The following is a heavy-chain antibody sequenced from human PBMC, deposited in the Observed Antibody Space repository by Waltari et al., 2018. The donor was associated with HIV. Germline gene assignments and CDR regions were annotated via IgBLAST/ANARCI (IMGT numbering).Heavy chain of an antibody. CDR1: GYNFTSYA. D-gene: IGHD2-15*01. V-gene: IGHV1-3*01. CDR3: VRGPACSGGTCYTLFDF. CDR2: VNPGNGYT. J-gene: IGHJ4*02. Sequence: QVQLVQSGAELKTPGASVTVSCKASGYNFTSYAIHWLRQAPGQRPEWVAWVNPGNGYTKYSRKVQARVTVARDEVAETAYMVLTSVTTEDTAVYYCVRGPACSGGTCYTLFDFWGQGTLVSVTS.